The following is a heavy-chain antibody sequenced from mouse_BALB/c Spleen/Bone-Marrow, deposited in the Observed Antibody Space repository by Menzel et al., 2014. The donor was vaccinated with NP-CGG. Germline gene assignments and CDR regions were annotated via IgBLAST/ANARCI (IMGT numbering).Heavy chain of an antibody. J-gene: IGHJ2*01. CDR2: IYYSGTI. Sequence: EVKLMESGPGLVKPSQTVSLTCTVTGISITTGNYRWSWIRQFPGNKLEWIGYIYYSGTITYNPSLTSRTTITRDISKNQFFLEMNSLTAEDTATYYCARAWDYFDYWGQGTTLTVSS. CDR1: GISITTGNYR. V-gene: IGHV3-5*02. D-gene: IGHD4-1*01. CDR3: ARAWDYFDY.